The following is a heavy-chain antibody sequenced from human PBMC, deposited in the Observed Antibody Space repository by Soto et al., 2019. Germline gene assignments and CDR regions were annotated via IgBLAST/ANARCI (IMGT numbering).Heavy chain of an antibody. CDR1: GFTFSSYA. V-gene: IGHV3-30-3*01. CDR3: ARFCSSTSRGCSDYYGMDV. J-gene: IGHJ6*02. D-gene: IGHD2-2*01. Sequence: PGGSLRLSCAASGFTFSSYAMHWVRQAPGKGLEWVAVISYDGSNKYYADSVKGRFTISRDNSKNTLYLQMNSLRAEDTAVYYCARFCSSTSRGCSDYYGMDVWGQGTTVTVSS. CDR2: ISYDGSNK.